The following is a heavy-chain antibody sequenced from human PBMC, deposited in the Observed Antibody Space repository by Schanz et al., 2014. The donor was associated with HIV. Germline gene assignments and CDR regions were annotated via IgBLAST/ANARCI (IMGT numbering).Heavy chain of an antibody. CDR1: GFTFTSYW. J-gene: IGHJ4*02. Sequence: EVQLVESGGGLVQPGGSLRLSSAASGFTFTSYWMSWVRQAPGKGLEWVANIKHNGDERFYLDSVKGRFTISRDNAKNSLYLQMNSLRAADTAVYYCARHDYVDHPRYFDFWGQGTLVTVSS. V-gene: IGHV3-7*01. CDR3: ARHDYVDHPRYFDF. D-gene: IGHD4-17*01. CDR2: IKHNGDER.